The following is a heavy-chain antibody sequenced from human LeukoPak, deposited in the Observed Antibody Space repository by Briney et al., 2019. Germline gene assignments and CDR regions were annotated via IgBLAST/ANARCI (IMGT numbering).Heavy chain of an antibody. Sequence: GGSLRLSCAASGFTFSSYAMSWVRQAPGKGLEWVSAISGSGGSTYYADSVKGRLTISRDNSKNTLYLQMNSLRAEDTAVYYCAKGSIYSGSYAEYNWFDPWGQGTLVTVSS. CDR3: AKGSIYSGSYAEYNWFDP. J-gene: IGHJ5*02. V-gene: IGHV3-23*01. CDR1: GFTFSSYA. CDR2: ISGSGGST. D-gene: IGHD1-26*01.